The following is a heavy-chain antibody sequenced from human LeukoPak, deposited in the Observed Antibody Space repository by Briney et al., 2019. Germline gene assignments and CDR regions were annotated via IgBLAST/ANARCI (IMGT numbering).Heavy chain of an antibody. Sequence: GGSLRLSCAASGFTFTNYWMSWVRQAPGEGLEWVANIKQDGSEKNYVDSVKGRFTISRDNAKTSLYLQMNSLRAEDTAVYYCARGFGELFYWGQGTLVTVSS. D-gene: IGHD3-10*01. J-gene: IGHJ4*02. CDR1: GFTFTNYW. CDR2: IKQDGSEK. CDR3: ARGFGELFY. V-gene: IGHV3-7*02.